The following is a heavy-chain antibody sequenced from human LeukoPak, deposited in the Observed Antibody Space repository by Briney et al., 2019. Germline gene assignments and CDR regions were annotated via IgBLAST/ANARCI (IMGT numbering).Heavy chain of an antibody. CDR3: ARDGDIVVVPAAIGYYGMDF. CDR1: GFTFSSYW. V-gene: IGHV3-7*01. CDR2: IKQDGSEK. D-gene: IGHD2-2*01. Sequence: GGSLRLSCAASGFTFSSYWMSWVRQAPGKGLEWVANIKQDGSEKYYVDSVKGRFAISRDNAKNSLYLQMNSLRAEDTAVYYCARDGDIVVVPAAIGYYGMDFWGQGTTVTVSS. J-gene: IGHJ6*02.